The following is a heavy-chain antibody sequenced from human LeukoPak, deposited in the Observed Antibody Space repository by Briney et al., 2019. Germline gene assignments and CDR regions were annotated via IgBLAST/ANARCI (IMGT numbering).Heavy chain of an antibody. CDR1: GDSMRSYY. CDR3: ARWDDKRSI. J-gene: IGHJ4*02. D-gene: IGHD3-9*01. CDR2: IYFSGST. Sequence: SETLSLTCTVSGDSMRSYYWSWIRQPPGKRLEWIASIYFSGSTNYYPSLKSRVTISVDTSKDQFSLKLSSVTAADTAVYYCARWDDKRSIWGQGILVTVSS. V-gene: IGHV4-59*01.